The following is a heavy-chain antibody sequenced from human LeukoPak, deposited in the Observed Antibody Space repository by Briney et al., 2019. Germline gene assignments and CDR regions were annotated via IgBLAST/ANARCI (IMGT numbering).Heavy chain of an antibody. Sequence: PGGSLRLSCAASGFTFSSYAMSWVRQAPGKGLEWVSAISGSGGSTYYAASVKGRFTISRDNSKNTLYLQMNSLRAEDTAVYYCAKGAHYYDSSGYSVDAFDTWGQGTMVTVSS. CDR2: ISGSGGST. CDR1: GFTFSSYA. CDR3: AKGAHYYDSSGYSVDAFDT. V-gene: IGHV3-23*01. D-gene: IGHD3-22*01. J-gene: IGHJ3*02.